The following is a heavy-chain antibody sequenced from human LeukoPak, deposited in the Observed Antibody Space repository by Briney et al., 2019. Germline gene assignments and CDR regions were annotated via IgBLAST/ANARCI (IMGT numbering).Heavy chain of an antibody. J-gene: IGHJ4*02. Sequence: SETLSLTCTVSGGSIASSTYYWGWIRQPPGKGLEWIGSINYSGSTHYNPSLKSRVTISVDTSKNQFSLKLSSVTAADTAVYYCARREGPPKTFDYWGKGSLVTVSS. CDR3: ARREGPPKTFDY. CDR2: INYSGST. V-gene: IGHV4-39*01. CDR1: GGSIASSTYY.